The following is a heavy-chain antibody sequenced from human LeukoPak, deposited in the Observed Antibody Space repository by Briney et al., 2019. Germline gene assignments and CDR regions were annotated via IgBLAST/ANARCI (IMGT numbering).Heavy chain of an antibody. CDR3: AKLAKYFYGSETFYFFEH. Sequence: GGSLRLSCAASGFTFSGFAMSWIRQAPGKGLEWVASINQGETEKYYVDSVKGRFTISRDNGKNSLYLQMNSLRVEDTAVYYCAKLAKYFYGSETFYFFEHWGQGTPVTASS. CDR1: GFTFSGFA. J-gene: IGHJ4*02. CDR2: INQGETEK. V-gene: IGHV3-7*01. D-gene: IGHD3-10*01.